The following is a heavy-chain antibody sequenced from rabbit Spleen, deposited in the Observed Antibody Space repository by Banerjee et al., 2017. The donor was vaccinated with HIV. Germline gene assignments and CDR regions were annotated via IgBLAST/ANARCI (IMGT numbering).Heavy chain of an antibody. Sequence: QEQLVESGGDLVKPEGSLTLTCKASGFTISSSYWIYWVRQAPGKGLEWIGCIYTSGGSTWYASWAKGRFTIYKASSSTVTLQMTSLTAADTATYFCARGGVGSSAWGDLWGPGTLVTVS. V-gene: IGHV1S45*01. CDR3: ARGGVGSSAWGDL. CDR1: GFTISSSYW. D-gene: IGHD4-1*01. CDR2: IYTSGGST. J-gene: IGHJ4*01.